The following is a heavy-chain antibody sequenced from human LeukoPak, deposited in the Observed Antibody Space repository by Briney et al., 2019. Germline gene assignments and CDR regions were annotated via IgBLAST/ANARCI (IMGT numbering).Heavy chain of an antibody. V-gene: IGHV1-8*03. CDR1: GYTFTSYD. Sequence: GASVKVSCKASGYTFTSYDINWVRQATGQGLEWMGWMNPNSGNTGYAQKFQGRVTITRNTSISTAYMELSSLRSEDTAVYYRATHYDFWSGYGYWGQGTLVTVSS. D-gene: IGHD3-3*01. CDR2: MNPNSGNT. CDR3: ATHYDFWSGYGY. J-gene: IGHJ4*02.